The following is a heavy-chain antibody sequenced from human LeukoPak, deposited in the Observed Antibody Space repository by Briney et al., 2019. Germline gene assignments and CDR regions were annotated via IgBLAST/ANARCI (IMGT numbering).Heavy chain of an antibody. D-gene: IGHD3-22*01. J-gene: IGHJ6*02. CDR3: ARAQYYDSTTAGGMDV. CDR1: GFVFSSYS. V-gene: IGHV3-48*01. CDR2: LIVGNGNQ. Sequence: GGSLRLSCAAFGFVFSSYSMNWVRQAPGKGLEWVSFLIVGNGNQHYADSVKGRFTISRDDAKNSLYLQMNSLRAEDTAVYYCARAQYYDSTTAGGMDVWGQGTTVTVSS.